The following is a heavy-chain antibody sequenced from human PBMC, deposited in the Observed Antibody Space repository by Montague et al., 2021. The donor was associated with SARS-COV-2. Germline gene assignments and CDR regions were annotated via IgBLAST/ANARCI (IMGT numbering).Heavy chain of an antibody. J-gene: IGHJ4*02. CDR1: GGSISTINYY. CDR2: FYTSGTT. Sequence: SETLSLTCTVSGGSISTINYYWGWIRQPPGKGLEWIGSFYTSGTTYYNPSLNGRVTISVDTSKNQFSLRLPSVTAADTALYFCAGGARVPTGVSCFDSWGQGTLVSVSS. V-gene: IGHV4-39*07. CDR3: AGGARVPTGVSCFDS. D-gene: IGHD2-8*01.